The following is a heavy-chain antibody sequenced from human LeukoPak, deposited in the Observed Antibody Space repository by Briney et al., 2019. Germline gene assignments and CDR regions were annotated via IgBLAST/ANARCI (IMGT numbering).Heavy chain of an antibody. V-gene: IGHV3-23*01. J-gene: IGHJ4*02. CDR2: ISGSGGST. CDR3: AKDFYYGSGSYQFDY. Sequence: GGSLRLSCAASGFTFSSYAMSWVRQAPGKGLEWVSAISGSGGSTCYADSVKGRFTISRDNSKNTLYLQMNSLRAEDTAVYYCAKDFYYGSGSYQFDYWGQGTLVTVSS. D-gene: IGHD3-10*01. CDR1: GFTFSSYA.